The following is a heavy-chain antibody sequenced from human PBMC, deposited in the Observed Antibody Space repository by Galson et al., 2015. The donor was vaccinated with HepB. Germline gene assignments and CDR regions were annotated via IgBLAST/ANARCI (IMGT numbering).Heavy chain of an antibody. CDR3: EAAWG. CDR2: VTTSGLT. J-gene: IGHJ4*02. V-gene: IGHV3-23*01. CDR1: GFAFSNYA. Sequence: SLRLSCATSGFAFSNYAMGWVRQAPGKGLDWVSYVTTSGLTHYADSVKGRFTISRDNSRNTLYLQMDTLAVDDTAVYYCEAAWGWGRGALVTVSS. D-gene: IGHD2-15*01.